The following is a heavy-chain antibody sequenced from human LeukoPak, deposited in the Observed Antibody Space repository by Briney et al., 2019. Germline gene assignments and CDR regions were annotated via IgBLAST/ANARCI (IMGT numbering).Heavy chain of an antibody. CDR3: ARDVSSSWEN. D-gene: IGHD6-13*01. J-gene: IGHJ4*02. CDR2: IIPILGIA. Sequence: PRASVKVSCKASGGTFSSYTISWVRQAPGQGLKWMGRIIPILGIANYAQKFQGRVTITADKSTSTAYMELSSLRSEDTAVYYCARDVSSSWENWGQGTLVTVSS. CDR1: GGTFSSYT. V-gene: IGHV1-69*04.